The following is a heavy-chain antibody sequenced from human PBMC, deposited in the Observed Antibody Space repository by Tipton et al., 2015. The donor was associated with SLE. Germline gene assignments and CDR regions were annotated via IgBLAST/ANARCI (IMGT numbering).Heavy chain of an antibody. D-gene: IGHD5-24*01. CDR1: NGSISNYY. V-gene: IGHV4-59*08. J-gene: IGHJ4*02. CDR3: ARGGGDGNSV. Sequence: TLSLTCTVSNGSISNYYWSWIRQPPGKGLEWIGYIYYSGSTSYNPSLESRVTMSIDTSKDQFTLKLSSVTAADTAVYYCARGGGDGNSVWGQGTLVTVSS. CDR2: IYYSGST.